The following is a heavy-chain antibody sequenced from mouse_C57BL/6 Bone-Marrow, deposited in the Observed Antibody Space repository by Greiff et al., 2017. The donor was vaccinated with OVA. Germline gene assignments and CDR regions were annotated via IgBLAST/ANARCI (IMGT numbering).Heavy chain of an antibody. D-gene: IGHD2-5*01. CDR2: IRSKSNNYAT. Sequence: EVTLVESGGGLVQPKGSLKLSCAASGFSFNTYAMNWVRQAPGKGLEWVARIRSKSNNYATYYADSVKDRFTISRDDSESMLYLQMNNLKTEDTAMYYCVRRSNYVDWYFDVWGTGTTVTVSS. CDR1: GFSFNTYA. J-gene: IGHJ1*03. V-gene: IGHV10-1*01. CDR3: VRRSNYVDWYFDV.